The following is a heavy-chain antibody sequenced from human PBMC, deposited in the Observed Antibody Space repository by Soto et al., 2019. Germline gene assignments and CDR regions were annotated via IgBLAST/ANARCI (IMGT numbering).Heavy chain of an antibody. D-gene: IGHD6-13*01. J-gene: IGHJ2*01. V-gene: IGHV3-23*01. CDR1: GFTFSSYA. CDR3: AKDIRSSWESYWYFDL. Sequence: EVQLLESGGGLVQPGGSLRLSCAASGFTFSSYAMSWVRQAPGKGLEWVSAISGSGGSTYYADSVKGRFTISRDNSKNTLYLQMNSLRAEDTAVYYCAKDIRSSWESYWYFDLWGRGTLVTFSS. CDR2: ISGSGGST.